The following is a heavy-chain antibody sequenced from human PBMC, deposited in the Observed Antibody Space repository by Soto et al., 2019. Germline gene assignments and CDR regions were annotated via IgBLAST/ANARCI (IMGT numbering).Heavy chain of an antibody. CDR3: ARDLMTASRYYYGMDV. V-gene: IGHV3-33*01. Sequence: GGSLRLSCAPSGFTFSSYGMHWVRQAPGKGLDGVAVLWYDGSNKYYADSVKGRFTISRDNSKNTLYLQMNSLRAEDTAVYYCARDLMTASRYYYGMDVWGQVTTVTVSS. J-gene: IGHJ6*02. D-gene: IGHD2-21*02. CDR2: LWYDGSNK. CDR1: GFTFSSYG.